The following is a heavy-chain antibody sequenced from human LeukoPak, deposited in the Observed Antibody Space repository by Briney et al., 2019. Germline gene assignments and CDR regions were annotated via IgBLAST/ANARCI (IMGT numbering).Heavy chain of an antibody. J-gene: IGHJ4*02. Sequence: ASVKVSCKASGYTFTSYGISWVRQAPGQGLEWMGWISAYNGNTNYAQKLQGRVTMTTDTSTSTAYMELRSLRSDDTAVYYCARWREFGGYCSSTSCYTYYFDHWGQGTLVTVSS. D-gene: IGHD2-2*02. CDR1: GYTFTSYG. V-gene: IGHV1-18*01. CDR3: ARWREFGGYCSSTSCYTYYFDH. CDR2: ISAYNGNT.